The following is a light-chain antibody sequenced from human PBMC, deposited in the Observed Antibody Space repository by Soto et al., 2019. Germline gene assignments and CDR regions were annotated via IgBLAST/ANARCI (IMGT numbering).Light chain of an antibody. CDR1: QSISSW. CDR3: QQYNSYWPT. V-gene: IGKV1-5*03. Sequence: DIQMTQSPSTLSASVGDRVTITCRASQSISSWLAWYKKKPGKAPKLLIYKASSLESGVQSRFSGSGSGTEFTLTINSLQPDDFATYYCQQYNSYWPTFGQGTKLEIK. CDR2: KAS. J-gene: IGKJ2*01.